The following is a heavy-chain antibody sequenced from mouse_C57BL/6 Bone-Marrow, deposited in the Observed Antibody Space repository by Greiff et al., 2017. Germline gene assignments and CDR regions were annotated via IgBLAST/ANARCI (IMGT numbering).Heavy chain of an antibody. Sequence: VQLQQSGAELVRPGASVKLSCTASGFNIKDYYMHWVKQRPEQGLEWIGRIDPEDGDTEYDPKVQGKATMTADTSSNTAYLQLSSLTSEDTAVYYCTLLLWLFAYWGQGTLVTVSA. CDR3: TLLLWLFAY. CDR1: GFNIKDYY. V-gene: IGHV14-1*01. D-gene: IGHD2-2*01. CDR2: IDPEDGDT. J-gene: IGHJ3*01.